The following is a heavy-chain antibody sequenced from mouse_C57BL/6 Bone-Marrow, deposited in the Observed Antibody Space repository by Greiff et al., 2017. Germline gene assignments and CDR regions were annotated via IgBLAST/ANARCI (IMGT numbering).Heavy chain of an antibody. D-gene: IGHD1-1*01. J-gene: IGHJ2*01. CDR3: ARSYYYGSSYPYYFDY. CDR1: GFNIKNTY. Sequence: EVKLQQSVAELVRPGASVKLSCTASGFNIKNTYMHWVKQRPEQGLEWIGRIDPANGNTKYAPKFQGKATITADTSSNTAYLQLSSLTSEDTAIYYCARSYYYGSSYPYYFDYWGQGTTLTVSS. CDR2: IDPANGNT. V-gene: IGHV14-3*01.